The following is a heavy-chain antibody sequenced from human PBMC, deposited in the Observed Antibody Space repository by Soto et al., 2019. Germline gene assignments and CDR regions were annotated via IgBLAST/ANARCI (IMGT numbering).Heavy chain of an antibody. D-gene: IGHD3-16*01. CDR1: GSIVSNNY. CDR3: ATLSVGASGTNYDTCDY. CDR2: IYTGGGT. J-gene: IGHJ4*02. Sequence: GGSLRLSCAASGSIVSNNYMSWVRQAPGTGLVVLSLIYTGGGTNYADAVKGRFTISSDTSRNTVDLQMNSLRADDSAVYYCATLSVGASGTNYDTCDYCVQRTLVTVSS. V-gene: IGHV3-53*05.